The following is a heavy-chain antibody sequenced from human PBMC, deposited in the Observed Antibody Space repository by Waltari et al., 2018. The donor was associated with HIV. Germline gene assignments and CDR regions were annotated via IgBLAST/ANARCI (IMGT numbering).Heavy chain of an antibody. CDR2: IYTGGST. CDR1: GFSVSSHY. D-gene: IGHD5-18*01. V-gene: IGHV3-66*01. J-gene: IGHJ6*02. Sequence: EVQLVESGGGLVQPGGSLRIPCAASGFSVSSHYMRWVRQAPGKGLEWVSLIYTGGSTYYADSVKGRFTISRDNSKNTLYLQMNSLRAEDTAVYYCASPDTTMVHGHYYFYHMDVWGQGTTVTVSS. CDR3: ASPDTTMVHGHYYFYHMDV.